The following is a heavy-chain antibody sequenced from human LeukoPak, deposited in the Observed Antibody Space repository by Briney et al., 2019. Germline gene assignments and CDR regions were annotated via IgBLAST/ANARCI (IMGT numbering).Heavy chain of an antibody. CDR3: ARVPITMVRGVLYYFDY. CDR2: ISSSSSTI. D-gene: IGHD3-10*01. CDR1: GFTFSSYS. J-gene: IGHJ4*02. Sequence: GGSLRLSCAASGFTFSSYSMNWVRQAPGKGLEWVSYISSSSSTIYYADSVKGRFTISRDNAKNSLYLQMNSLRDEDTAVHYCARVPITMVRGVLYYFDYWGQGTLVTVSS. V-gene: IGHV3-48*02.